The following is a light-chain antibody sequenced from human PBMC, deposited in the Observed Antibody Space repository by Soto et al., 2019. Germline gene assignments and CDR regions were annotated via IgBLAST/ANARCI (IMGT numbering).Light chain of an antibody. CDR3: SLYTSENTYV. V-gene: IGLV2-8*01. J-gene: IGLJ1*01. Sequence: QSVLTQTPSASGSLGQSVTISCTGTSSDVGAYDSVSWYQHHPGKAPKALIYEVSKRPSGVPDRFSGSKSGNTASLTVSGLQAADEADYYCSLYTSENTYVFGTGTKVTVL. CDR1: SSDVGAYDS. CDR2: EVS.